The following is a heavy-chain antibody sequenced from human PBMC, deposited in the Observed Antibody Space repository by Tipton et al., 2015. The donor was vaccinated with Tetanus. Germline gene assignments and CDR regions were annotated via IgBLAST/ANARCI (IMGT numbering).Heavy chain of an antibody. D-gene: IGHD2-15*01. J-gene: IGHJ4*02. CDR2: SWYDGTDK. CDR1: GFTFSTHG. CDR3: AGEADCSGGSCFSGGFDN. Sequence: SLRLSCAASGFTFSTHGMHWVRQAPGKGLEWVADSWYDGTDKYYADSVKGRFTISRDNSKNTLYLQMNSLSVEETAVSYCAGEADCSGGSCFSGGFDNWGPGTQVPVPS. V-gene: IGHV3-33*01.